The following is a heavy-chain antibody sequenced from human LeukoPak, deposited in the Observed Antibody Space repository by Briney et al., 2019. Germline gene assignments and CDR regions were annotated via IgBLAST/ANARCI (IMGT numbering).Heavy chain of an antibody. CDR1: GFTFSSYS. J-gene: IGHJ3*02. V-gene: IGHV3-48*01. CDR2: ISSSSSTI. CDR3: ARESWGRRFDDI. Sequence: GGSLRLSCAASGFTFSSYSMNWVRQAPGKGLEWVSYISSSSSTIYYADSVKGRFTISRDNAKNSLYLQMNRLRAEDTAVYYCARESWGRRFDDIWGQGTMVTVSS. D-gene: IGHD3-16*01.